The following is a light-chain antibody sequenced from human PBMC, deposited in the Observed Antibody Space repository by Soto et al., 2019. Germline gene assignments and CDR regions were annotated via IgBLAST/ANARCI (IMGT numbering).Light chain of an antibody. CDR1: EGISSY. CDR2: AAS. V-gene: IGKV1-9*01. Sequence: DIQLTQSPSFLSASVGDRVTITFRASEGISSYLAWYQKKPGKAPKLLMYAASTLQSGVPSRFSGSGSGTEFALTISSLQPEDFATSYCQQLKSYPQTFGNRDKVDI. J-gene: IGKJ1*01. CDR3: QQLKSYPQT.